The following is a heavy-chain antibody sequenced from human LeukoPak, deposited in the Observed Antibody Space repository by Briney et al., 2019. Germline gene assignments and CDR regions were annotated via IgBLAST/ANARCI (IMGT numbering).Heavy chain of an antibody. CDR1: GYIFTSYY. V-gene: IGHV1-46*01. CDR3: ARERPSSYYFDY. Sequence: ASVKVSCKASGYIFTSYYIHWVRQAPGQGLEWVGIIYPSGGSASFTQKFQGRVTMTRDTSTSTFYMELSSLRSEDTAVYFCARERPSSYYFDYWGQGTLVTVSS. CDR2: IYPSGGSA. J-gene: IGHJ4*02.